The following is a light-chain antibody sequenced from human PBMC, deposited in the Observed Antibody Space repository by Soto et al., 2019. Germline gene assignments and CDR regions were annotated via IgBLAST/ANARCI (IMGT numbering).Light chain of an antibody. V-gene: IGLV2-14*01. J-gene: IGLJ1*01. CDR3: SSYTASSTLL. CDR1: SSNIGNNY. Sequence: QSVLTQPPSVSAAPGQKVTISCSGSSSNIGNNYVSWYQQLPGTAPKLLISEVSNRPSGVSNRFSGSKSGNTASLTISGLQADDEADYYCSSYTASSTLLFGTGTKLTVL. CDR2: EVS.